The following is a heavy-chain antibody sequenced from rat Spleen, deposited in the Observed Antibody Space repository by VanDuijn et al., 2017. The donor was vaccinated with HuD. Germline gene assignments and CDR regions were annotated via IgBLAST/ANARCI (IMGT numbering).Heavy chain of an antibody. CDR3: ATSYYGYKRSSY. CDR2: ISGGSGAI. CDR1: GFTFSNYD. V-gene: IGHV5S23*01. D-gene: IGHD1-9*01. Sequence: EVQLVESGGGLVRPGGSLKLSCAASGFTFSNYDMAWVRQAPAKGLEWVAYISGGSGAIYYADTVKGRFTISRDNAKNTLYLLLSSLRSEDTALYYCATSYYGYKRSSYWGQGTLVTVSS. J-gene: IGHJ3*01.